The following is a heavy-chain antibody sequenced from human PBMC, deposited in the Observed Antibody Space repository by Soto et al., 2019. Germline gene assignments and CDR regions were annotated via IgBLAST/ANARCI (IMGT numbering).Heavy chain of an antibody. J-gene: IGHJ6*02. CDR3: ATATTVVTYPYYYYGMDV. Sequence: GESLKISCKGSGYSFSSYWIGWVRQMPGKGLEWMGIIYPGDSDTRYSPSFQGQVTISADKSISTAYLQWSSLKASDTAMYYCATATTVVTYPYYYYGMDVWGQGTTVTVSS. D-gene: IGHD4-17*01. CDR1: GYSFSSYW. CDR2: IYPGDSDT. V-gene: IGHV5-51*01.